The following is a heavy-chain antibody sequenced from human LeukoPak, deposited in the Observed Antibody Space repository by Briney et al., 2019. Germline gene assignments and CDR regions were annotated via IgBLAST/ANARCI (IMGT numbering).Heavy chain of an antibody. CDR3: ARVGSRATGSHYYYYMDV. CDR2: IKQDGSEK. D-gene: IGHD3-10*01. CDR1: GFTFSSYG. Sequence: GGSLRLSCAASGFTFSSYGMHWVRQAPGKGLEWVANIKQDGSEKYYVDSVKGRFTISRDNAKNSLYLQMNSLRAEDTAVYYCARVGSRATGSHYYYYMDVWGKGTTVTVSS. V-gene: IGHV3-7*01. J-gene: IGHJ6*03.